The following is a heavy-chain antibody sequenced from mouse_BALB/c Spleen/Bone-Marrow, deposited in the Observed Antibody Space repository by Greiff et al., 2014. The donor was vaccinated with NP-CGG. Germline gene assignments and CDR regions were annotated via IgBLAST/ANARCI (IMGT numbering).Heavy chain of an antibody. CDR3: TRSGKRYGAMDY. V-gene: IGHV5-4*02. CDR2: ISDGGTYT. D-gene: IGHD2-10*02. J-gene: IGHJ4*01. Sequence: EVMLVESGGGLVKPGGSLKLSCAASGFTFSDYYMYWVRQTPEKRLEWVATISDGGTYTFYPDIVKGRFTISRDNAKNNLYLQMSSLHSEDTAMYYGTRSGKRYGAMDYWGQGTSVTVSS. CDR1: GFTFSDYY.